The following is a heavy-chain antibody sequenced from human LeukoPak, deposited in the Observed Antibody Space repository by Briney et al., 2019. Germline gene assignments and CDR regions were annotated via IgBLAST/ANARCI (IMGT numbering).Heavy chain of an antibody. CDR3: AKGLGGDIVTPIYY. CDR2: ISLNSGGI. V-gene: IGHV3-9*01. D-gene: IGHD3-16*02. Sequence: GGSLRVSCAPSGFTFDDYAIHGVRQAPGKGLEWVSGISLNSGGIGYADSLKGPFTISRDNAKNSPYLEMRSLRAEDTALYYCAKGLGGDIVTPIYYWGQGTLVTVSS. J-gene: IGHJ4*02. CDR1: GFTFDDYA.